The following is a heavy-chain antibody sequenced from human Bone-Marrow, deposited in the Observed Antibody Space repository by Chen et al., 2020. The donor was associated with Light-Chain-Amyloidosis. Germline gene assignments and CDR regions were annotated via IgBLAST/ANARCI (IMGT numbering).Heavy chain of an antibody. V-gene: IGHV3-53*02. J-gene: IGHJ3*02. Sequence: EVRLVETGRGLIQPGGSLRPSCEAPGFIVSGNYITWVRQAPVKGLEWVSVIYRGGITYYADSRNTLYLPFYSLRAEDTAIYSCSCTTVTTRHVGAFDIWGQGTKVTVSS. D-gene: IGHD4-17*01. CDR2: IYRGGIT. CDR3: SCTTVTTRHVGAFDI. CDR1: GFIVSGNY.